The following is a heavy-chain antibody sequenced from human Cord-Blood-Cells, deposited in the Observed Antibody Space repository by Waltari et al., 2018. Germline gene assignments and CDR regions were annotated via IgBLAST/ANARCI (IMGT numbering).Heavy chain of an antibody. CDR1: GYTFTSYG. Sequence: QVQLVQSGAEVKKPGASVKVSCKASGYTFTSYGISWVRQAPGQGLEWMGWISAYNGNTNYAQRLQGRVTMTTDTSTSTAYMELRVLRSDDTDVYYCARDPFYYGSGSYYDYWGQGTLVTVSP. V-gene: IGHV1-18*01. D-gene: IGHD3-10*01. J-gene: IGHJ4*02. CDR2: ISAYNGNT. CDR3: ARDPFYYGSGSYYDY.